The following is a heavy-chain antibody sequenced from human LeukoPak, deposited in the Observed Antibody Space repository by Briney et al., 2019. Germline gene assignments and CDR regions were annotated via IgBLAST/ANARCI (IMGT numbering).Heavy chain of an antibody. D-gene: IGHD4-17*01. CDR1: GYTFTSYG. J-gene: IGHJ4*02. Sequence: EASVKVSCKASGYTFTSYGISWVRQAPGQGLEWMGWISAYNGNTNYAQKLQGRVAMATDTSTSTAYMELRSLRSDDTAVYYCARGYTVYYFDYWGQGTLVTVSS. CDR2: ISAYNGNT. CDR3: ARGYTVYYFDY. V-gene: IGHV1-18*01.